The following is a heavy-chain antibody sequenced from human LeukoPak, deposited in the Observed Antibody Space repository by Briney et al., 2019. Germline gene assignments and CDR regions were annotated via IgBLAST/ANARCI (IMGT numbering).Heavy chain of an antibody. CDR2: INPNSGGT. V-gene: IGHV1-2*02. Sequence: GASVKVSCKASGYTFTGYYMHWVRQAPGQELEWMGWINPNSGGTNYAQKFQGRVTMTRDTSISTAYMELSRLRSDDTAVYYCARARGYSYGYQGIRFDPWGQGTLVTVSS. J-gene: IGHJ5*02. D-gene: IGHD5-18*01. CDR1: GYTFTGYY. CDR3: ARARGYSYGYQGIRFDP.